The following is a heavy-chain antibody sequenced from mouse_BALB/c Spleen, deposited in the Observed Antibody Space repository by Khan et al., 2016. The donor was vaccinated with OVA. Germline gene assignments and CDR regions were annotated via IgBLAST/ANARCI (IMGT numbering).Heavy chain of an antibody. V-gene: IGHV9-3-1*01. CDR2: ISTYTGEP. J-gene: IGHJ4*01. D-gene: IGHD2-3*01. Sequence: QIQLVQSGPELKKPGETVKISCKASGYPFTNFGMTWVKQAPGKGLKWMGWISTYTGEPTYADDFKGRFAFSLETSASTAYLQINPLKNEDTGTFFCTRRGWLPREGMDYWGQGTSVTVSS. CDR3: TRRGWLPREGMDY. CDR1: GYPFTNFG.